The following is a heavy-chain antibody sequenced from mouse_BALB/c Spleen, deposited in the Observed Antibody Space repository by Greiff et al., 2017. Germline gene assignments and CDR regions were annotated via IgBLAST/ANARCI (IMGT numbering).Heavy chain of an antibody. CDR2: ILPGSGST. J-gene: IGHJ2*01. Sequence: QVQLQQSGAELMKPGASVKISCKATGYTFSSYWIEWVKQRPGHGLEWIGEILPGSGSTNYNEKFKGKATFTADTSSNTAYMQLSSLTSEDSAVYYCARGYYRYDCYFDYWGQGTTLTVSS. D-gene: IGHD2-14*01. CDR3: ARGYYRYDCYFDY. V-gene: IGHV1-9*01. CDR1: GYTFSSYW.